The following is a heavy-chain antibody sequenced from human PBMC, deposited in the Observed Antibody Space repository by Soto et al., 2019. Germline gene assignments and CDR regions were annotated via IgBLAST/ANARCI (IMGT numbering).Heavy chain of an antibody. J-gene: IGHJ5*02. CDR2: IYYSGST. Sequence: QVQLQESGPGLVKPSQTLSLTCTVSGGSISSGGYYWSWIRQHPGKGLEWIGYIYYSGSTYYNPSLKSRVTISIDTSKSQFSLKLSSVTAADTAVYYCARAHTYCSSTSCHPNGFDHWGQGTLVTVSS. V-gene: IGHV4-31*03. CDR1: GGSISSGGYY. CDR3: ARAHTYCSSTSCHPNGFDH. D-gene: IGHD2-2*01.